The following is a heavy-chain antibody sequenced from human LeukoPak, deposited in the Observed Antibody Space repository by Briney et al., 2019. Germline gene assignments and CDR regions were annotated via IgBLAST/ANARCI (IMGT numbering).Heavy chain of an antibody. CDR3: ARGLDFRSGYSFDC. CDR2: VYYSGST. D-gene: IGHD3-3*01. V-gene: IGHV4-59*01. CDR1: NGSISTYY. Sequence: SETLSLTCTISNGSISTYYWSWVRQPPGKGLEWIGYVYYSGSTNYNSSLGSRLTISVDTSKNQFSLKLGSVTAADTAVYYCARGLDFRSGYSFDCWGQGTLVTVSS. J-gene: IGHJ4*02.